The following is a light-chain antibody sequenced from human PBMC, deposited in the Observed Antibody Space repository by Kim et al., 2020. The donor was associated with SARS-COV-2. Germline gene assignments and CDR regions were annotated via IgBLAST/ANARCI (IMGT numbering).Light chain of an antibody. CDR3: QQYYSAPYT. V-gene: IGKV1-27*01. CDR2: AAS. CDR1: QGISNY. Sequence: SAFVGDRVTITCRASQGISNYLAWSQQRPGKVPRFMIYAASTLQSGVPSRFSGSGSGTEFTLSISGLQPEDVATYYCQQYYSAPYTFGQGTKLEI. J-gene: IGKJ2*01.